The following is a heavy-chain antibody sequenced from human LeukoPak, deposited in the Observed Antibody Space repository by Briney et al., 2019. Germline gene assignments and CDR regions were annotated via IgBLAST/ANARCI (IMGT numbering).Heavy chain of an antibody. Sequence: GGSLRLSCAASGFTFSSYAMSWVRQAPGKGLEWVSAISGSGGSTYYADSVKGRFTISRDNSKNTLYLQMNSLRAEDTAVYYCAKAGGSDIVVVPAAIRRFDYWGQGALVTVSS. CDR1: GFTFSSYA. V-gene: IGHV3-23*01. D-gene: IGHD2-2*01. CDR3: AKAGGSDIVVVPAAIRRFDY. CDR2: ISGSGGST. J-gene: IGHJ4*02.